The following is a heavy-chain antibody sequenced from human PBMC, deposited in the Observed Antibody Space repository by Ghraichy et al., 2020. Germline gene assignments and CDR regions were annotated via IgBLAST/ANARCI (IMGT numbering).Heavy chain of an antibody. CDR2: IYPGDSDT. J-gene: IGHJ4*02. CDR1: GYSFTSYC. Sequence: GESLNISCKGSGYSFTSYCIGWVRQMPGKGLEWMGIIYPGDSDTRYSPSFQGQVTISADKSISTAYLQWSSLKASDTAMYYCARPRPYDSSGYGYYFDYWGQGTLVTVSS. CDR3: ARPRPYDSSGYGYYFDY. D-gene: IGHD3-22*01. V-gene: IGHV5-51*01.